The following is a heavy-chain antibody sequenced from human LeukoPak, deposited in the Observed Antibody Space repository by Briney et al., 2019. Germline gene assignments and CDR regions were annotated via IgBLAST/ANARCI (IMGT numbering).Heavy chain of an antibody. V-gene: IGHV3-30-3*01. CDR1: GFTFSSYA. CDR2: ISYDGSNK. Sequence: GGSLRLSCAASGFTFSSYAMHWVRQAPGKGLEWVAAISYDGSNKYYADSVKGRFTISRDNSKNTLYLQMNSLRAEDTAVYYCARDLVWRGYSCGPLWYYYGMDVWGQGTTVTVSS. J-gene: IGHJ6*02. D-gene: IGHD5-18*01. CDR3: ARDLVWRGYSCGPLWYYYGMDV.